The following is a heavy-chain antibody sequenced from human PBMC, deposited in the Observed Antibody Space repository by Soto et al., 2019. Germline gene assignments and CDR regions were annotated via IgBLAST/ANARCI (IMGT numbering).Heavy chain of an antibody. J-gene: IGHJ5*01. CDR2: IKHTGDA. CDR3: AREGRLHWFES. CDR1: GDSIKTETW. V-gene: IGHV4-4*02. Sequence: QVHLQESGPGLVKPSETLSLTCAVSGDSIKTETWWSWLRQLQGTGLEWIGEIKHTGDANANPALRSRVSLSVDRTKNQFFLNLRSVSAADTAVYFCAREGRLHWFESWGQGTLVTVSS.